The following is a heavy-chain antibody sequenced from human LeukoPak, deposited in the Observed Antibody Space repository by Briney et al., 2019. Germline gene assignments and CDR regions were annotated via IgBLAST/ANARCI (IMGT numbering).Heavy chain of an antibody. Sequence: GGFLRLSCAASGFTVSSHYMSWVRQAPGKGLEWVSVIYSGGSTYYADSVKGRFTISRDNSKNTLYLQMNSLRAEDTAVYYCAAPFSGSYPPRWGQGTLVTVSS. CDR2: IYSGGST. D-gene: IGHD3-10*01. CDR1: GFTVSSHY. CDR3: AAPFSGSYPPR. V-gene: IGHV3-66*01. J-gene: IGHJ4*02.